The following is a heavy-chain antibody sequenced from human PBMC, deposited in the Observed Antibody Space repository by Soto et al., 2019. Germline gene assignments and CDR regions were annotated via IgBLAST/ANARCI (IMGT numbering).Heavy chain of an antibody. CDR3: ARDGDYYDSSGYYPFDY. Sequence: KPSETLSLTCTVSGGSISSYYWSWIRQPPGKGLEWIGYIYYSGSTNYNPSLKSRVTISVDTSKNQFSLKLSSVTAADTAVYYCARDGDYYDSSGYYPFDYWGQGTLVTVSS. D-gene: IGHD3-22*01. J-gene: IGHJ4*02. V-gene: IGHV4-59*01. CDR1: GGSISSYY. CDR2: IYYSGST.